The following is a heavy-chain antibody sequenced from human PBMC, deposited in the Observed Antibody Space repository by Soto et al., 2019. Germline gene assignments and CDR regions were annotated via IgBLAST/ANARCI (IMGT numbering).Heavy chain of an antibody. V-gene: IGHV4-31*02. Sequence: TSETLSLTCTVSGGSISSGGYYWSWIRQQPGKGLEWIGYIYYSGSTYYNPSLKSRVTISIDTSKNQFSLKLSSVTAADTAVYYCAREGGTEGAEYFQHWGQGTLVTVSS. J-gene: IGHJ1*01. CDR2: IYYSGST. CDR3: AREGGTEGAEYFQH. CDR1: GGSISSGGYY. D-gene: IGHD3-16*01.